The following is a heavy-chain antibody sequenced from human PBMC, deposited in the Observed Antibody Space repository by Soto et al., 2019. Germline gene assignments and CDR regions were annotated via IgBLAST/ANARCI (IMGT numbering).Heavy chain of an antibody. V-gene: IGHV4-39*01. Sequence: PSETLSLTCTVSGGSISSSSYYWGWIRQPPGKGLEWIGSIYYSGSTYYNPSLKSRVTISVDTSKNQFSLKLSSVTAADTAVYYCARRQKLNFSGIRRHFDYWGQGTLVTVSS. CDR1: GGSISSSSYY. CDR2: IYYSGST. CDR3: ARRQKLNFSGIRRHFDY. J-gene: IGHJ4*02. D-gene: IGHD1-26*01.